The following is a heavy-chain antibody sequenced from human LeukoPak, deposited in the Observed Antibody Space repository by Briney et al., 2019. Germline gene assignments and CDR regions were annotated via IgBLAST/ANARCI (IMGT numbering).Heavy chain of an antibody. J-gene: IGHJ6*02. CDR3: ARALYCSSTSCYHAYYCYYGMDV. V-gene: IGHV3-23*01. CDR1: GFTFSSYA. Sequence: PGGSLRLSCAASGFTFSSYAMSWVRQAPGKGLEWVSAISGSGGSTYYADSVKGRFTISRDNSKNTLYLQMNSLRAEDTAVYYCARALYCSSTSCYHAYYCYYGMDVWGQGTTVTVSS. D-gene: IGHD2-2*01. CDR2: ISGSGGST.